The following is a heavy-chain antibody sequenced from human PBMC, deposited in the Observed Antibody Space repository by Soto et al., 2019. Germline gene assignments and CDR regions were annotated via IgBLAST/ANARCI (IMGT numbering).Heavy chain of an antibody. J-gene: IGHJ6*03. CDR3: ARGVVVAATPYAYYYYYMDV. CDR1: GFTFSSYS. Sequence: PGGSLRLSCAASGFTFSSYSMNWVRQAPGKGLEWVSSISSSSSYIYYADSVKGRFTISRDNAKNSLYLQMNSLRAEDTAVYYCARGVVVAATPYAYYYYYMDVWGKGTTVTVSS. D-gene: IGHD2-15*01. V-gene: IGHV3-21*01. CDR2: ISSSSSYI.